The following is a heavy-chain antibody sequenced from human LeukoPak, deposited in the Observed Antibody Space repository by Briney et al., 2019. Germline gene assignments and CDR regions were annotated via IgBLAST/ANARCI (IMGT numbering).Heavy chain of an antibody. V-gene: IGHV1-18*01. CDR2: ISAYNGNT. CDR1: GYTFTSYG. Sequence: ASVKVSCKASGYTFTSYGISWVRQAPGQGLEWMGWISAYNGNTNYAQKLQGRVTMTTDTSTNTAYMELRSLRSDDTAVYYCALIVVVPAAMNYYYYYGMDVWGQGTTVTVSS. CDR3: ALIVVVPAAMNYYYYYGMDV. D-gene: IGHD2-2*01. J-gene: IGHJ6*02.